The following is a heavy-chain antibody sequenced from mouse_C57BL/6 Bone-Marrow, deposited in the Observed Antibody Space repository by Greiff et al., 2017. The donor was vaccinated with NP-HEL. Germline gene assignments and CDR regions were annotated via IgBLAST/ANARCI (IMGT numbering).Heavy chain of an antibody. D-gene: IGHD2-2*01. CDR2: FHPDNDDT. Sequence: VQLKESGAELVKPGASVKMSCTASGYTFTTYPIAWMKQTPGKSLEWIGNFHPDNDDTKYNEKLKGKATLTGEKSSSTVYLELSRLTSEDSAVYYCARGGLRGYFDVWGTGTTVTVSS. CDR1: GYTFTTYP. CDR3: ARGGLRGYFDV. J-gene: IGHJ1*03. V-gene: IGHV1-47*01.